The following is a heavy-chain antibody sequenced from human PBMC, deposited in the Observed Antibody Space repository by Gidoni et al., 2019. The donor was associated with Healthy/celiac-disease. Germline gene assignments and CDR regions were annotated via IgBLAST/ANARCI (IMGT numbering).Heavy chain of an antibody. J-gene: IGHJ4*02. D-gene: IGHD3-3*01. V-gene: IGHV3-66*02. CDR1: GFTVSSNY. CDR3: ARGPPYYDFWSGYSSYFDY. Sequence: EVQLVASGGGLVQPGGSLRLSCAASGFTVSSNYMSWVRQAPGKGLEWVSVIYSGGSTYYADSVKGRFTISRDNSKNTLYLQMNSLRAEDTAVYYCARGPPYYDFWSGYSSYFDYWGQGTLVTVSS. CDR2: IYSGGST.